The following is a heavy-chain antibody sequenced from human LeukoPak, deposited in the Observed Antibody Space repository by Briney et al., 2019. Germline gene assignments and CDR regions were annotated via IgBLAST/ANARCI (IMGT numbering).Heavy chain of an antibody. CDR3: ARASPYYDFWSGPHYYYYYGMDV. CDR1: GGSISSYY. Sequence: SETLSLTCTVSGGSISSYYWSWIRQPPGKGLEWIGYIYYGGSTNYNPSLKSRVTISVDTSKNQFSLKLSSVTAADTAVYYCARASPYYDFWSGPHYYYYYGMDVWGQGTTVTVSS. V-gene: IGHV4-59*01. CDR2: IYYGGST. D-gene: IGHD3-3*01. J-gene: IGHJ6*02.